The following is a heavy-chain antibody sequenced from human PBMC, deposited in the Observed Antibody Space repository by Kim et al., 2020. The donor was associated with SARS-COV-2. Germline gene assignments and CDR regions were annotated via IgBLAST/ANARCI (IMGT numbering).Heavy chain of an antibody. V-gene: IGHV1-18*01. J-gene: IGHJ4*02. Sequence: NYAQKLQGRVTMTTDTATSTAYMELRSLRSDDTAVYYCARDLKIAAPLGYWGQGTLVTVSS. D-gene: IGHD6-13*01. CDR3: ARDLKIAAPLGY.